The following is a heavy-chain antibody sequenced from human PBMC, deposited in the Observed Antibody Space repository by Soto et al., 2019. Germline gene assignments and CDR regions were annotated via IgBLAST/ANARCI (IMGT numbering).Heavy chain of an antibody. J-gene: IGHJ4*02. CDR2: IYYSGST. V-gene: IGHV4-59*08. Sequence: SETLSLTCTVSGGSISSYYWSWIRQPPGKGLEWIGYIYYSGSTNYNPSLKSRVTISVDTSKNQFSLKLSSVTAADTAVYYCARGRIAAPYFDYWGQGTLVTVSS. CDR3: ARGRIAAPYFDY. CDR1: GGSISSYY. D-gene: IGHD6-6*01.